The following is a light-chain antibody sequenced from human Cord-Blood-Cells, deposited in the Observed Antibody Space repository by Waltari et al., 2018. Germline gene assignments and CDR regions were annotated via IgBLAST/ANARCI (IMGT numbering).Light chain of an antibody. CDR1: SSDVVSYNL. CDR3: CSYAGSSTVV. V-gene: IGLV2-23*01. CDR2: EGS. Sequence: QSALTQPASVSGSPGQSITISCTGTSSDVVSYNLVSWYQQTPGKAPKLMIYEGSKRPSGVSNRFSGSKSGNTASLTISGLQAEDEADYCCCSYAGSSTVVFGGGTKLTVL. J-gene: IGLJ2*01.